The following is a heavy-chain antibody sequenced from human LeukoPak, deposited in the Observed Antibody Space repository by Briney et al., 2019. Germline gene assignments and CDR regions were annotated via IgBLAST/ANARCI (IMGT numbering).Heavy chain of an antibody. D-gene: IGHD6-13*01. J-gene: IGHJ6*03. Sequence: QPGRSLRLSCAASGFTFDDYAMHWVRQAPGKGPEWVSGISWNSGSIGYADSVKGRFTISRDNAKNSLYLQMNSLRAEDMALYYCAKSAAAGYYYYYMDVWGKGTTVTVSS. CDR2: ISWNSGSI. V-gene: IGHV3-9*03. CDR1: GFTFDDYA. CDR3: AKSAAAGYYYYYMDV.